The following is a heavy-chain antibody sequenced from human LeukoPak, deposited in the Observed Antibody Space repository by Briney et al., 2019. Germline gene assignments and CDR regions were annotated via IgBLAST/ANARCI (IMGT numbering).Heavy chain of an antibody. CDR3: AKDSTTGYFDLSDY. J-gene: IGHJ4*02. CDR2: IHTSGDT. Sequence: GESLRLSCAASGLTRSHNYVSWVPQAPGKGLEWVSAIHTSGDTCYADPVKGRFTISRDNSKNTLYLQMNSLRAEDTTVYYCAKDSTTGYFDLSDYWGQGTLVTVSS. V-gene: IGHV3-53*01. CDR1: GLTRSHNY. D-gene: IGHD3-9*01.